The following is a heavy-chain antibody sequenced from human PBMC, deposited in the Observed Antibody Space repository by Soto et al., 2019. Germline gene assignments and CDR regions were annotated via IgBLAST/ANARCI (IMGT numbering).Heavy chain of an antibody. D-gene: IGHD6-19*01. J-gene: IGHJ4*02. CDR1: GGTFSRYT. V-gene: IGHV1-69*13. CDR2: IIPIFGTA. Sequence: SVKVSCKASGGTFSRYTFCWVRQAPGQGLEWMGGIIPIFGTANYAQKFQGRVAITADESTSTAYMELISLTSEDTAVYYCATTFPAEGIDYWGQGTLVTVSS. CDR3: ATTFPAEGIDY.